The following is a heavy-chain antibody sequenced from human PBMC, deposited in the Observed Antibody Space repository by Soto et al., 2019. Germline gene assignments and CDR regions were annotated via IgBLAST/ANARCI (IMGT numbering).Heavy chain of an antibody. CDR2: MNPNSGNT. J-gene: IGHJ1*01. CDR3: ASLQLYCSGGSCYVHFQH. Sequence: ASVKVSCKASGYTFTSYDINWVRQATGQGLEWMGWMNPNSGNTGYAQKFQGRVTMTRNTSISTAYMELSSLRSEDTAVYYCASLQLYCSGGSCYVHFQHWGQGTLVTV. CDR1: GYTFTSYD. D-gene: IGHD2-15*01. V-gene: IGHV1-8*01.